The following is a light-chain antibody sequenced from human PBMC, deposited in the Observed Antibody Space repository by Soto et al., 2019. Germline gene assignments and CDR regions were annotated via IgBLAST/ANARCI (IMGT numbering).Light chain of an antibody. CDR2: GAS. CDR1: QGVSSN. V-gene: IGKV3-15*01. J-gene: IGKJ3*01. Sequence: EIVMTQSPATLSVVPGERATLSCRASQGVSSNLAWYQQRPGQAPRLLIFGASSRATGIPARFSGSGSGTEFTLTISSLQSEDFAVYYCQHYNKWPFTFGPGTKVDIK. CDR3: QHYNKWPFT.